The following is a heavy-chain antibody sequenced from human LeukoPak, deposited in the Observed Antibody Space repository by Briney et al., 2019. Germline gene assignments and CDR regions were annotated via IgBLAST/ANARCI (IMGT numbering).Heavy chain of an antibody. Sequence: GESLKISCKGSGYSFTSSWIGWVRQMPGKGLEWMGIIHPSDSDTRYSPSFQGQVTISADKSISTAYLQWSSLKASDTAIYYCARQGGSGSYTLTYYFDFWGQGTLVTVSS. J-gene: IGHJ4*02. CDR1: GYSFTSSW. CDR2: IHPSDSDT. D-gene: IGHD1-26*01. V-gene: IGHV5-51*01. CDR3: ARQGGSGSYTLTYYFDF.